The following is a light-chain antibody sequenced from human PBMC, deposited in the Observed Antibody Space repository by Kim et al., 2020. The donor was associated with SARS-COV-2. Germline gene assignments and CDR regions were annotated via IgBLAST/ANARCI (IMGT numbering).Light chain of an antibody. J-gene: IGLJ3*02. CDR2: AKD. V-gene: IGLV3-19*01. CDR1: SLRIYY. CDR3: KSRDSSGNHLV. Sequence: SSELTQDPAVSVALGQTVRITCQGDSLRIYYASWYQQKPGRAPVLVINAKDNRPSGIRDRFSGSTSGNTASLTITGAQAEDEADYYCKSRDSSGNHLVFGGGTQLTVL.